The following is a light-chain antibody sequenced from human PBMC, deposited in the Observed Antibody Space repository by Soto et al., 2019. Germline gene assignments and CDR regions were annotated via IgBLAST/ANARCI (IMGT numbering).Light chain of an antibody. V-gene: IGKV3-20*01. CDR1: QSVSSY. Sequence: EIVLTQSPATLSLSPGERATLSCRASQSVSSYLAWYQQKSGQAPRLLIYGTSTRATGISDRFSGSGSGTDFTLTISRLEPEDFAVYFCQQYGSSPPITFGQGTRLEIK. CDR2: GTS. J-gene: IGKJ5*01. CDR3: QQYGSSPPIT.